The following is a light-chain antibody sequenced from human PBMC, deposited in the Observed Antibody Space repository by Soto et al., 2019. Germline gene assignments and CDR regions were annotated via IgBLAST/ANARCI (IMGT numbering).Light chain of an antibody. J-gene: IGLJ2*01. CDR1: SANIGAGYD. CDR2: GNS. V-gene: IGLV1-40*01. Sequence: QAVVTQPPAVSGAPGQRVTISCTGSSANIGAGYDVHWYQQLPGTAPKLLIYGNSNRPSGVPDRFSGSKSGTSASLAITGLQAEYEADYYCQSYDSSLSGVVFCGGTKLTVL. CDR3: QSYDSSLSGVV.